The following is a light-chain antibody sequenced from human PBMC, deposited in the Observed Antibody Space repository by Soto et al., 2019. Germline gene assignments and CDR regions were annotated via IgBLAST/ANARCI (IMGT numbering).Light chain of an antibody. CDR2: RAS. J-gene: IGKJ1*01. CDR3: QQSYNSPRT. Sequence: DIQMTQSPSSLSASVGDRVTISCRTSQSVTTFLNWHQQKPGEAPKLLIYRASTLQTGIPSRFSGSGYGADFVLTISSLQPEDFATYYCQQSYNSPRTFGLGTKV. CDR1: QSVTTF. V-gene: IGKV1-39*01.